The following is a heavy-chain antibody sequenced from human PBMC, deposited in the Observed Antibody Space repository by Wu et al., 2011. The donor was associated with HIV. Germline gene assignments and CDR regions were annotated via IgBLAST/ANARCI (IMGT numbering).Heavy chain of an antibody. Sequence: QVQLVQSGAEVKKPGSSVKVSCKASGGTFSSYAISWVRQAPGQGLEWMGGIIPIFGTANYAQKFQGRVTITADKSTSTAYMELRSLRSEDTAVYYCAGSGEAAEYYYYYMNVWGTGTTVTVSS. V-gene: IGHV1-69*14. CDR2: IIPIFGTA. CDR1: GGTFSSYA. CDR3: AGSGEAAEYYYYYMNV. D-gene: IGHD2-15*01. J-gene: IGHJ6*03.